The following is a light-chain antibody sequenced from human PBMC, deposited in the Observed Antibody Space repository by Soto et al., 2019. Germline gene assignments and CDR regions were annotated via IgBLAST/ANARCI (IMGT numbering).Light chain of an antibody. CDR2: GAS. Sequence: EIVMTQSPATLSVSPVERATLSCMASQSVSSNLAWYQQKPGQAPRLLIYGASSRATGVPDRFSGSGSGTDFTLTISRLEPEDFEVYYCQQYGSSPWTSGQGTKVDIK. J-gene: IGKJ1*01. CDR1: QSVSSN. V-gene: IGKV3-20*01. CDR3: QQYGSSPWT.